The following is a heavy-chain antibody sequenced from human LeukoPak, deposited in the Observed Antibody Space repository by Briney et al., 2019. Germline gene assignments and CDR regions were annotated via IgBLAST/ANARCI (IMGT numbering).Heavy chain of an antibody. CDR3: ASYIRAPFDI. Sequence: GGSLRLSCAASGFTFSSYEINWVRQAPGKGLEWVSYISNRGSTIYYADSVKGRFTISRDNAKNSLHLQMNSLRAEDTGVYYCASYIRAPFDIWGQGTMVTVSS. V-gene: IGHV3-48*03. J-gene: IGHJ3*02. CDR1: GFTFSSYE. CDR2: ISNRGSTI.